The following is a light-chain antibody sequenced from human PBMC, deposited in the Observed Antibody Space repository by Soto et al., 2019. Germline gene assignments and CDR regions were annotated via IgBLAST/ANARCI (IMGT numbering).Light chain of an antibody. Sequence: DIQMTQSPSSLSASVGDRVTTTCRASQSISSYLNWYQQKSGKAPKHLIYAASSLQSGIPSRFSGSGSGTDFTLTTSSLQPEDFAVYYCQQFSSYPPTFGGGTKVDIK. V-gene: IGKV1-39*01. J-gene: IGKJ4*01. CDR3: QQFSSYPPT. CDR1: QSISSY. CDR2: AAS.